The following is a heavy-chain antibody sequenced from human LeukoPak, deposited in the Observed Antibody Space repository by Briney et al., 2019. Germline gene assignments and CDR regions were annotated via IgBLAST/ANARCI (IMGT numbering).Heavy chain of an antibody. CDR3: AKTRSDCSSTSCYVWVHYYYMDV. V-gene: IGHV3-30*02. J-gene: IGHJ6*03. D-gene: IGHD2-2*01. Sequence: GGSLRLSCAASGFTFSSYGMHWVRQAPGKGLEWVAFIRYDGSNKYYADSVKGRFTISRDNSKNTLYLQMNSLRAEDTAVYYCAKTRSDCSSTSCYVWVHYYYMDVWGKGTTVTISS. CDR1: GFTFSSYG. CDR2: IRYDGSNK.